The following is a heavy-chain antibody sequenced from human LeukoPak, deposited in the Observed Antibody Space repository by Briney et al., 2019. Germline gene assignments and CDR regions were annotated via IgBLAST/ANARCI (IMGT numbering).Heavy chain of an antibody. J-gene: IGHJ4*02. CDR2: ISEVGSSK. CDR3: AKAGSCSSTSCDYYFDY. Sequence: PERSLRLSCAASGFTFSDYTMHWVRQAPGKGLEWVAVISEVGSSKYYADSVKGRFTISRDNSKNTLYLQMNGLRAEDTAMYYCAKAGSCSSTSCDYYFDYWGQGTLVTVSS. CDR1: GFTFSDYT. D-gene: IGHD2-2*01. V-gene: IGHV3-30-3*01.